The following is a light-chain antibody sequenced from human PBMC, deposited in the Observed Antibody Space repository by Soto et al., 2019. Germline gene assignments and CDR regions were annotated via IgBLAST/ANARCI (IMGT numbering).Light chain of an antibody. V-gene: IGKV3-20*01. Sequence: EIVLTQSPATLSLSPGERATLSCRASQSVGSNYLAWYQQKPGQAPRLLIYVASSRATGIPDRFSGSGSATDFTLTISRLEPEDFAVYYCQQYCCSPKTFGQGTKVEVK. CDR3: QQYCCSPKT. CDR1: QSVGSNY. J-gene: IGKJ1*01. CDR2: VAS.